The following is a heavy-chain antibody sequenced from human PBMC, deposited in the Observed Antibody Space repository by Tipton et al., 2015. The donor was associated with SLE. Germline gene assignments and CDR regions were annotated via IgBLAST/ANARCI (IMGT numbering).Heavy chain of an antibody. CDR3: ARLRSEAYYYGSGRDYYYGMDV. D-gene: IGHD3-10*01. V-gene: IGHV4-4*09. CDR2: IYTSGST. Sequence: TLSLTCTVSGGSISSYYWSWIRQPPGKGLEWIGYIYTSGSTNYNPSLKSRVTISVDTSKNQFSLKLSSVTAADTAVYYCARLRSEAYYYGSGRDYYYGMDVWGQGTTVTVSS. J-gene: IGHJ6*02. CDR1: GGSISSYY.